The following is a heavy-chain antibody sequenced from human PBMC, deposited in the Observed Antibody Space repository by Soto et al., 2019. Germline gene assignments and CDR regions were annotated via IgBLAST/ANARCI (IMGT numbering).Heavy chain of an antibody. J-gene: IGHJ6*03. D-gene: IGHD2-2*01. CDR3: TRVTDIVVRNYMDV. CDR1: GFTFGDYA. Sequence: PGGSLRLSCTASGFTFGDYAMSWFRQAPGKGLEWVGFIRSKAYGGTTEYAASVKGRFTISRDDSKSIAYLQMNSLKTEDTAVYYCTRVTDIVVRNYMDVWGKGTTVTVSS. CDR2: IRSKAYGGTT. V-gene: IGHV3-49*03.